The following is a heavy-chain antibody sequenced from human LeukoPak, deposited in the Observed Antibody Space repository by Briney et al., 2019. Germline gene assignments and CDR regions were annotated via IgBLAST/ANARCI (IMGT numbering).Heavy chain of an antibody. J-gene: IGHJ4*02. D-gene: IGHD1-1*01. V-gene: IGHV6-1*01. CDR3: ARGKYTSIDN. Sequence: SHTLSLTRDICGHSLVTFGVPCPWIRQSPSRGLEWLGRTYYRSKWSFEHAVSVKCRITINTHTSKSNFSLQLSSVTPGDTAVYYCARGKYTSIDNWGQGTLVTVSS. CDR2: TYYRSKWSF. CDR1: GHSLVTFGVP.